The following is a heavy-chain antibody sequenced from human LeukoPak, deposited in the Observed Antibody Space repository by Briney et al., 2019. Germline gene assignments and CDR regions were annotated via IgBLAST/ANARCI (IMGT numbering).Heavy chain of an antibody. D-gene: IGHD2-15*01. Sequence: SETLSLTCAVYGGSFSGYYWSWIRQPPGKRLEWIGEINHSGSTSYNPSLKSRVTISVDTSKNQFSLKLSSVTAADTAVYYCARHSGPRRSWPHIDYWGQGTLVTVSS. J-gene: IGHJ4*02. CDR2: INHSGST. CDR1: GGSFSGYY. CDR3: ARHSGPRRSWPHIDY. V-gene: IGHV4-34*01.